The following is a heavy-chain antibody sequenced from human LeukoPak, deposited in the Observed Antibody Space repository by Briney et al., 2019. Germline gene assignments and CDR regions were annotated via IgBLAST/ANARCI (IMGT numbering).Heavy chain of an antibody. CDR1: GYTFTSYY. V-gene: IGHV1-18*04. CDR2: ISAYNGNT. D-gene: IGHD3-16*02. Sequence: ASVKVSCKASGYTFTSYYMHWVRQAPGQGLEWMGWISAYNGNTNYAQKLQGRVTMTTDTSTNTAYMELRSLRSDDTAVFYCAREGGGSSYSYALAMDVWGQGTTVTVSS. J-gene: IGHJ6*02. CDR3: AREGGGSSYSYALAMDV.